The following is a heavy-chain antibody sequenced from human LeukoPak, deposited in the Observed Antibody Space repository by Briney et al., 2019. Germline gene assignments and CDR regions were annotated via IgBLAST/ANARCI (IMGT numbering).Heavy chain of an antibody. Sequence: GGSLRLSCAASGFTFDDNAMPWVRQVPGKGLKWVSGISWNSGSIGYADSVKGRFTISRDNAKNSLYLQMNSLRAEDTALYYCAKGLNRDAFDIWGQGTMVTVSS. D-gene: IGHD3-16*01. CDR2: ISWNSGSI. CDR3: AKGLNRDAFDI. CDR1: GFTFDDNA. V-gene: IGHV3-9*01. J-gene: IGHJ3*02.